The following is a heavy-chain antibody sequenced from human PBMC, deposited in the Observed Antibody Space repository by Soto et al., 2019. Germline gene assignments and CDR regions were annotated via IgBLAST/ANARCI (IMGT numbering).Heavy chain of an antibody. V-gene: IGHV3-21*01. D-gene: IGHD2-2*01. Sequence: GGSLRLSCAASGFTFSSYSMNWVRQAPGKGLEWVSSISSSSSYIYYADSVKGRFTISRDNPKNSLYLQMNSLRAEDTAVYYCARDLGVVVPNAFDIWGQGTMVTVSS. CDR1: GFTFSSYS. CDR2: ISSSSSYI. J-gene: IGHJ3*02. CDR3: ARDLGVVVPNAFDI.